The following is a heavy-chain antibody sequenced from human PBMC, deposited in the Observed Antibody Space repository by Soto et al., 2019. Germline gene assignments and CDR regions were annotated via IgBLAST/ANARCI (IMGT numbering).Heavy chain of an antibody. V-gene: IGHV4-4*02. CDR3: ARAGSSSWYYYYYGMDV. CDR1: GGSISSSNW. CDR2: IYHSGST. Sequence: SETLSLTCAVSGGSISSSNWWSWVRQPPGKGLEWIGEIYHSGSTNYNPSLKSRVTISVDKSKNQFSLKLSSVTAADTAVYYCARAGSSSWYYYYYGMDVWGQGTTVTVSS. D-gene: IGHD6-13*01. J-gene: IGHJ6*02.